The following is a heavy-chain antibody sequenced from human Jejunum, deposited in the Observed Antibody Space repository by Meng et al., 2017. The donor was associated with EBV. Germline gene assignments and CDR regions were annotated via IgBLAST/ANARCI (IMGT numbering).Heavy chain of an antibody. V-gene: IGHV4-61*08. CDR3: ARDQNGSYFAY. CDR2: IYNSEST. Sequence: QVQVKESGPGLLKPSQPLSLTCTVSGGSVSSGGYYWSWIRQPPGKGLEWIGYIYNSESTNYKSSLKSRVTISADTSKNQFSLRLSSVTAADTAVYYCARDQNGSYFAYWGQGTLVTVSS. D-gene: IGHD1-26*01. CDR1: GGSVSSGGYY. J-gene: IGHJ4*02.